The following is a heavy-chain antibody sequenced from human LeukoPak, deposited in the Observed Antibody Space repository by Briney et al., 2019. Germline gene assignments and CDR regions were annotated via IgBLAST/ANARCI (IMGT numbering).Heavy chain of an antibody. V-gene: IGHV4-59*01. D-gene: IGHD3-10*01. CDR3: ARVNRYYNSGSYDAFDI. CDR1: GGSISSYY. J-gene: IGHJ3*02. CDR2: IYYSGST. Sequence: SETLSLTCTVSGGSISSYYWSWIRQPPGKGLEWIGYIYYSGSTNYNPSLKSRVTISVDTSKNQFSLKLVSVAAADTALYFCARVNRYYNSGSYDAFDIWGQGTMVTVSS.